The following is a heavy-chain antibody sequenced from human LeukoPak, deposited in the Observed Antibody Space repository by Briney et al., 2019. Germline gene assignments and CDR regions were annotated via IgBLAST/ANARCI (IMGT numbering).Heavy chain of an antibody. CDR2: ISSSSSYI. J-gene: IGHJ4*02. D-gene: IGHD6-13*01. CDR1: GFTFSSYS. V-gene: IGHV3-21*01. Sequence: GGSLRLSCAASGFTFSSYSMNWVRQAPGKGLEWVSSISSSSSYIYYADSVKGRFTISSDNAKNSLYLQMNSLRAEDTAVYYCARALAAAGTDYWGQGTLVTVSS. CDR3: ARALAAAGTDY.